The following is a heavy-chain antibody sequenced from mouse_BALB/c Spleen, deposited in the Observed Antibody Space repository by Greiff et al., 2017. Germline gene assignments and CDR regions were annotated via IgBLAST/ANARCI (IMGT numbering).Heavy chain of an antibody. V-gene: IGHV1-69*02. J-gene: IGHJ4*01. CDR3: ARYGYYAMDY. CDR2: IDPSDSYT. Sequence: QVQLQQPGAELVKPGASVKLSCKASGYTFTSYWMHWVKQRPGQGLEWIGEIDPSDSYTNYNQKFKGKATLTVDKSSSTAYMQLSSLTSEDSAVYYCARYGYYAMDYWGQGTSVTVSS. CDR1: GYTFTSYW. D-gene: IGHD1-1*02.